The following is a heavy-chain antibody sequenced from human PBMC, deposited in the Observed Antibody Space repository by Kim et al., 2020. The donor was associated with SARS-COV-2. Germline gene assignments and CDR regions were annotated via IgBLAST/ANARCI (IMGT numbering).Heavy chain of an antibody. CDR3: TRWNSGNYYDAA. D-gene: IGHD1-26*01. CDR2: IKSKTDGGTT. Sequence: GGSLRLSCAASGFTISDSWMSWVRQAPGKGLEWVGRIKSKTDGGTTEYAAPVKGRFTISRDDSTNTLFLQISSLTTGDTALYYLTRWNSGNYYDAAWGQGPLVTVSS. V-gene: IGHV3-15*01. CDR1: GFTISDSW. J-gene: IGHJ5*02.